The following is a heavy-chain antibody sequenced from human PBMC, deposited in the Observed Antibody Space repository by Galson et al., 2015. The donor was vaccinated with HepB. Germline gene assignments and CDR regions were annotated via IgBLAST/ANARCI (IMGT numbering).Heavy chain of an antibody. CDR2: ISSSSSYT. V-gene: IGHV3-11*05. J-gene: IGHJ5*02. Sequence: SLRLSCAASGFTFSDYYMSWIRQAPGKGLEWVSYISSSSSYTNYADSVTGRFTISRDNAKNSLYLQMNSLRAEDTAVYYCARVSNRYFDWLSSFDPWGQGTLVTVSS. CDR3: ARVSNRYFDWLSSFDP. CDR1: GFTFSDYY. D-gene: IGHD3-9*01.